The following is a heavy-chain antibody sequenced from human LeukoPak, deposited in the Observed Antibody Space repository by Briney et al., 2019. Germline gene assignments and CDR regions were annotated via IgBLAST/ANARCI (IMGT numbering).Heavy chain of an antibody. Sequence: ASVKVSCKASGYTFTSYGISWARQAPGQGLEWMGWISAYNGNTNYAQKLQGRVTMTTDTSTSTAYMELRSLRSDDTAVYYCARAYDVFYDFWSGYYKDNWFDPWGQGTLVTVSS. CDR1: GYTFTSYG. CDR2: ISAYNGNT. D-gene: IGHD3-3*01. CDR3: ARAYDVFYDFWSGYYKDNWFDP. V-gene: IGHV1-18*01. J-gene: IGHJ5*02.